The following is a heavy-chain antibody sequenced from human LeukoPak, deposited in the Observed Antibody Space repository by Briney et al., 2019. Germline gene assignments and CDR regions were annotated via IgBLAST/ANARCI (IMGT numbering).Heavy chain of an antibody. CDR2: IGSSGTAI. CDR1: GFTFSDYY. V-gene: IGHV3-11*01. J-gene: IGHJ6*04. D-gene: IGHD1-1*01. Sequence: GGSLRLSCAASGFTFSDYYMTWIRQAPGKGLEWLSYIGSSGTAIYYADSVKGRFTIARDNAKNTLYLQMNSLRAEDTAVYYCARDRKQNEYWGKGTTVTVSS. CDR3: ARDRKQNEY.